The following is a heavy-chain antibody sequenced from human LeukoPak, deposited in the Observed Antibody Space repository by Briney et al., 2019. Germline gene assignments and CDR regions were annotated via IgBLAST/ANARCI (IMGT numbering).Heavy chain of an antibody. CDR3: AKRASGTYDY. D-gene: IGHD1-26*01. Sequence: GSLRLSCAASGFTFSSYVMSWVRQAPGKGLEWVSAIGGSGGSTYYADSVKGRFTISRDNSKNTLSLQMNSLRAEDTAVYYCAKRASGTYDYWGQGTLVTVSS. J-gene: IGHJ4*02. CDR1: GFTFSSYV. V-gene: IGHV3-23*01. CDR2: IGGSGGST.